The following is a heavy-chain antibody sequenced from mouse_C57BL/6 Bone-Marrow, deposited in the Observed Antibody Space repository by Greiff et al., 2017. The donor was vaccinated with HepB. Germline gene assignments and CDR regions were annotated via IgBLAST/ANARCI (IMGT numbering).Heavy chain of an antibody. CDR3: TTTLYGSSYGRGDY. Sequence: EVQLQQSGAELVRPGASVKLSCTASGFNIKDDYMHWVKQRPEQGLEWIGWIDPENGDTEYASKFQGKATITADTSSNTAYLQLSSLTSEDTAVYYCTTTLYGSSYGRGDYWGQGTTLTVSS. D-gene: IGHD1-1*01. CDR2: IDPENGDT. CDR1: GFNIKDDY. J-gene: IGHJ2*01. V-gene: IGHV14-4*01.